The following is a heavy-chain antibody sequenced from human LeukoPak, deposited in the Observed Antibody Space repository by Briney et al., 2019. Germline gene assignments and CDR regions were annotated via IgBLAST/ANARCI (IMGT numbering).Heavy chain of an antibody. V-gene: IGHV4-39*01. CDR1: GGSISSYY. D-gene: IGHD2-2*01. CDR2: IYYSGST. J-gene: IGHJ4*02. CDR3: ARQTASDIVEVPAAFSFDY. Sequence: SETLSLTCTVSGGSISSYYWGWIRQPPGKGLEWIGSIYYSGSTYYNPSLKSRVTISVDTSKNQFSLKLSSVTAADTAVYYCARQTASDIVEVPAAFSFDYWGQGTLVTVSS.